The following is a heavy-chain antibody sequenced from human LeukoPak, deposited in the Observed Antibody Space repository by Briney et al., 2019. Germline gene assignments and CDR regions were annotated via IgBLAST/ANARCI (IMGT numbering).Heavy chain of an antibody. CDR1: GGSFSGYY. V-gene: IGHV4-34*01. CDR3: ARGYDYVWGSYQH. J-gene: IGHJ1*01. Sequence: SETLSLTCAVYGGSFSGYYWSWIPQPPGKGLEWIGEINHSGSTNYNPSLKSRVTISVDTSKNQFSLKLSSVTAADTAVYYCARGYDYVWGSYQHWGQGTLVTVSS. D-gene: IGHD3-16*01. CDR2: INHSGST.